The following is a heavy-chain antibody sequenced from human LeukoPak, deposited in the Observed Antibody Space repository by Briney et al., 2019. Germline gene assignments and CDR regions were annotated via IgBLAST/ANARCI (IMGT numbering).Heavy chain of an antibody. Sequence: RGSLRLSCAASGFTFSSYSMNWVRQAPGKGLEWVSSISSSSSYIYYADSVKGRFTISRDNAKNSLYLQMNSLRAEDTAVYYCARDLDSSSSALSYWGQGTLVTVSS. CDR3: ARDLDSSSSALSY. CDR1: GFTFSSYS. CDR2: ISSSSSYI. V-gene: IGHV3-21*01. D-gene: IGHD6-6*01. J-gene: IGHJ4*02.